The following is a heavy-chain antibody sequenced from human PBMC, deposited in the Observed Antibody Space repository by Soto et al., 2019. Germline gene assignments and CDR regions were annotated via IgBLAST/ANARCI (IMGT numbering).Heavy chain of an antibody. Sequence: GASVKVSCKASGGTFSSYAISWVRQAPGQGLEWMGGIIPIFGTANYAQKFQGRVTITADESTSTAYMELSSLRSEDTAVYYCARVRDIVVVVAAGRDYYYGMDVWGQGTTVTVSS. CDR2: IIPIFGTA. CDR1: GGTFSSYA. V-gene: IGHV1-69*13. CDR3: ARVRDIVVVVAAGRDYYYGMDV. J-gene: IGHJ6*02. D-gene: IGHD2-15*01.